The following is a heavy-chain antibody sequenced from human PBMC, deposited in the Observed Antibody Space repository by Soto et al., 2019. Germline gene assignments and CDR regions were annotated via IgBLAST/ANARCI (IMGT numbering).Heavy chain of an antibody. V-gene: IGHV1-69*01. D-gene: IGHD3-10*01. CDR2: IMPTVDSA. CDR3: AVAAVREIIAPESSGMAV. J-gene: IGHJ6*02. CDR1: GGTLSDYA. Sequence: QVQLVQSGAEVKTPGSSVKVSCKASGGTLSDYAISWVRQAPGQGLEWMGGIMPTVDSANYAQNFKGRLTISADESTSTADLELSSLRYDDTAVYYCAVAAVREIIAPESSGMAVWGQGTTVIVSS.